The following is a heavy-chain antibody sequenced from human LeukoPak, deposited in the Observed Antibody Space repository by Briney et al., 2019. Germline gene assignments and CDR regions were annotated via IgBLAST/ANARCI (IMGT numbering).Heavy chain of an antibody. V-gene: IGHV4-59*08. CDR3: ARHRFTAGSGNDY. J-gene: IGHJ4*02. CDR2: IYYSGST. Sequence: SETLSLTCAVYGGSFSGYYWSWIRQPPGKGLEWIGYIYYSGSTNYNPSLKSRVTISVDTSKNQFSLKLSSVTAADTAVYYCARHRFTAGSGNDYWGQGTLVTVSS. CDR1: GGSFSGYY. D-gene: IGHD3-10*01.